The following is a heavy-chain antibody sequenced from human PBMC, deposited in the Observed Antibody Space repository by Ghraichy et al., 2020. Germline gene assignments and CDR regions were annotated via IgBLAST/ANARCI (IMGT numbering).Heavy chain of an antibody. J-gene: IGHJ6*02. CDR1: GYTFTDYY. D-gene: IGHD3-10*01. CDR3: ARDMPADRGLPLWLGGPSQPAYGMDV. CDR2: INPNSGGT. Sequence: ASVKVSCKASGYTFTDYYIYWVRQAPGQGLEWMGRINPNSGGTNYAQKFQGRITMTRDTFSNTAYMELSRLRSDDTAFYYCARDMPADRGLPLWLGGPSQPAYGMDVWGQGTTVTVSS. V-gene: IGHV1-2*06.